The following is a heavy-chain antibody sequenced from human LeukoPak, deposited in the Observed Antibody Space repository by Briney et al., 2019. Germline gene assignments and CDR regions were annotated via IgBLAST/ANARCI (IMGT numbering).Heavy chain of an antibody. CDR2: ISGSGGST. CDR3: ARSTTVTTCFDY. CDR1: GFTLRSSA. V-gene: IGHV3-23*01. Sequence: GGSLRLSCAASGFTLRSSAMNWVRQAPGKGLEWVSAISGSGGSTYSADSVKGRFTISRDNSKNTLYLQMNSLRAEDTAVYYCARSTTVTTCFDYWGQGTLVTVSS. J-gene: IGHJ4*02. D-gene: IGHD4-17*01.